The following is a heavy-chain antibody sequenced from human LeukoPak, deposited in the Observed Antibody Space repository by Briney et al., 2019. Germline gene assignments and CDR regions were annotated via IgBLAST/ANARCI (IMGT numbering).Heavy chain of an antibody. CDR2: IYYSGST. D-gene: IGHD3-3*01. CDR1: GGSISSYY. J-gene: IGHJ3*02. V-gene: IGHV4-59*08. Sequence: SETLSLTCTVPGGSISSYYWSWIRQPPGKGLEWIGYIYYSGSTNYNPSLKSRVTISVDTSKNQFSLKLSSVTAADTAVYYCARRKVYDFWGGYPPPDAFDIWGQGTMVTVSS. CDR3: ARRKVYDFWGGYPPPDAFDI.